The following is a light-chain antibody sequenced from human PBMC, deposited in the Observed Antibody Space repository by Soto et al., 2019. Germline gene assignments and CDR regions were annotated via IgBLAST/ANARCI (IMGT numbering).Light chain of an antibody. V-gene: IGLV2-23*03. CDR3: FSYAGSSTVV. CDR1: SSDVGSYNL. Sequence: QSALTQPASVSGSPGQSITISCTGTSSDVGSYNLVSWYQQHPGKAPKLMIYEGSKRPSGVSNRFPGSKSGNTASLTISGLQAEDDADYYCFSYAGSSTVVFGGGTKLTVL. J-gene: IGLJ2*01. CDR2: EGS.